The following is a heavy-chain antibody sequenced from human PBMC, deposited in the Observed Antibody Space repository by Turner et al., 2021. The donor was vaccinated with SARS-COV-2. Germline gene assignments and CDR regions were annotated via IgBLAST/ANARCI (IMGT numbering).Heavy chain of an antibody. CDR2: IYYRGST. CDR1: GGSIRSSSYY. CDR3: ASPGGNSGWFFAYDI. J-gene: IGHJ3*02. Sequence: QLQLQESGPGLVKPSETLSLTCTVSGGSIRSSSYYWGWIRQPPGKGLEWIGSIYYRGSTDYNPSLKSRVTISVDTAKNQFSLKLNSVTAADTAVYYCASPGGNSGWFFAYDIWGQGTMVTVSS. V-gene: IGHV4-39*01. D-gene: IGHD6-19*01.